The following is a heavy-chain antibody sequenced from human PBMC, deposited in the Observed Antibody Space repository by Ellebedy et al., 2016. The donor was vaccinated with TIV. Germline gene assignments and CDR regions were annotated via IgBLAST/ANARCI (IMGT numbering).Heavy chain of an antibody. Sequence: GGSLRLSCAASGFTFSDYYMGWIRQAPGKELEWLSYIDSTSKIIYYADSVEGRFTVSRDNAKNSLYLQMNSLRAEDTALYYCVRDGQHYGDYDYWGRGTLVTVSS. CDR2: IDSTSKII. V-gene: IGHV3-11*01. CDR1: GFTFSDYY. J-gene: IGHJ4*02. CDR3: VRDGQHYGDYDY. D-gene: IGHD4-17*01.